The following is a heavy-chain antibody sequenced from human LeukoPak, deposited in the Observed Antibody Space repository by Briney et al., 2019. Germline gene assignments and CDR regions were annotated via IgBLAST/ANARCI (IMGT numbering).Heavy chain of an antibody. CDR2: IYYSGST. D-gene: IGHD6-13*01. Sequence: SETLSLTCTVSGGSISSYYWSWLRQPPGKGLEWIGYIYYSGSTNYNPSLKSRVTISVDTSKNQFSLKLSSVTAADTAVYYCARAEQQLGFDYWGQGTLVTVSS. CDR3: ARAEQQLGFDY. CDR1: GGSISSYY. V-gene: IGHV4-59*01. J-gene: IGHJ4*02.